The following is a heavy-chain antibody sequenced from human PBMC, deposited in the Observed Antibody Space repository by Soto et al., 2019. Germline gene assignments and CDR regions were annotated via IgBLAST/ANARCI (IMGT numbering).Heavy chain of an antibody. V-gene: IGHV4-30-4*01. J-gene: IGHJ6*04. Sequence: QVQLQESGPGLVKPSQTLSLTCTDSGGSISRGYYYWSWIGQPPGKVLEWIGYIYYRGRTYYTPTLMIRVTISLHTSETKFSLKLSSVTAAATAVYYCARERLYYYYGMDVWGEGTTVTVSS. CDR1: GGSISRGYYY. CDR2: IYYRGRT. CDR3: ARERLYYYYGMDV.